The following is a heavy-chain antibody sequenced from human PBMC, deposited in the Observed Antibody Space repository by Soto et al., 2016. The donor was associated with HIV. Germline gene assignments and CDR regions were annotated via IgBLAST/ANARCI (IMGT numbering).Heavy chain of an antibody. V-gene: IGHV3-20*04. CDR2: ITWNGGRK. Sequence: EVQLLESGGGVVRPGGSLRLSCEGSGFNFGDYGMTWVRQVPGKGLEWVSGITWNGGRKGYADSVTGRFTISRDNTKNSLYLQMNGLRAEDTALYYCTRGGLLSSLDLWGQGTLVTVSS. D-gene: IGHD6-6*01. CDR3: TRGGLLSSLDL. CDR1: GFNFGDYG. J-gene: IGHJ5*02.